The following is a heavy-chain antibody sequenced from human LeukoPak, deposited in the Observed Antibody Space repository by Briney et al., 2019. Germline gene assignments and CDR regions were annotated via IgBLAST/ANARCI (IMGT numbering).Heavy chain of an antibody. D-gene: IGHD2-21*02. J-gene: IGHJ4*02. Sequence: GGSLRLSCAASGFTFRTYAMHWVRQAPGKGLQWVAFIRYDGSNIYYADSVKGRFTISRDNAKNTLYLQMNSLRAEDTAVYYCARGGDPDYWGQGTLVTVSS. CDR1: GFTFRTYA. CDR2: IRYDGSNI. CDR3: ARGGDPDY. V-gene: IGHV3-30*02.